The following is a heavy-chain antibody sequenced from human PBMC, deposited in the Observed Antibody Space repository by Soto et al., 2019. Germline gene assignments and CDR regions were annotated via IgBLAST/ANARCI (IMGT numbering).Heavy chain of an antibody. J-gene: IGHJ4*02. CDR1: GGSISSSSYY. CDR2: IYYSGST. CDR3: AVGSSGFYYIY. V-gene: IGHV4-39*01. Sequence: SETLSLTCTVSGGSISSSSYYWGWIRQPPGKGLEWIGSIYYSGSTYHNPPLKSRVTISKDTSKNQFSLKLSSVTAADTVVFYCAVGSSGFYYIYWGQGIQVTVSS. D-gene: IGHD1-26*01.